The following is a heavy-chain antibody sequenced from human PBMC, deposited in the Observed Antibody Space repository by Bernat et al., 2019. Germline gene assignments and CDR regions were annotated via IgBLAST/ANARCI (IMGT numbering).Heavy chain of an antibody. V-gene: IGHV1-24*01. J-gene: IGHJ6*02. CDR1: GYTLTELS. Sequence: QVQLVQSGAEVKKPGASVKVSCKVSGYTLTELSMHWVRQAPGKWLEWMGGFDPEEGETIYAQKFQDRVTMAENTCTDTAYMELGSLRSEDTAVYYCATGVQLGYYYYGMDVWGQGTTVTVSS. D-gene: IGHD3-10*01. CDR2: FDPEEGET. CDR3: ATGVQLGYYYYGMDV.